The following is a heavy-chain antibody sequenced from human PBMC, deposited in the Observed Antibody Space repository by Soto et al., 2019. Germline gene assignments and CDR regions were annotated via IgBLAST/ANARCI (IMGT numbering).Heavy chain of an antibody. CDR1: GGTFSSYA. V-gene: IGHV1-69*13. D-gene: IGHD3-10*01. CDR2: IIPIFGTA. Sequence: ASVKVSCKASGGTFSSYAISWVRQAPGQGLEWMGGIIPIFGTANYAQKFQGRVTITADESTSTAYMELSSLRSEDTAVYYCARNGGSSDYYYYAMDVWGQWTTVTVSS. CDR3: ARNGGSSDYYYYAMDV. J-gene: IGHJ6*02.